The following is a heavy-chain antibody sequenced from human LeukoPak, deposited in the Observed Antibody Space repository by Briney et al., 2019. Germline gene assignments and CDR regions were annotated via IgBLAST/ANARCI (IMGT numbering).Heavy chain of an antibody. J-gene: IGHJ4*02. Sequence: ASVKVSCKASVYIFTSYGITWVRQAPGQGLEWMGRISVYNGNTKYAEKFQGRVSMTTDTSTSTAYMELRSLGSDDTAVYYCAREDLVRGLIGPDYWGQGTLVTVSS. V-gene: IGHV1-18*01. CDR3: AREDLVRGLIGPDY. CDR2: ISVYNGNT. D-gene: IGHD3-10*01. CDR1: VYIFTSYG.